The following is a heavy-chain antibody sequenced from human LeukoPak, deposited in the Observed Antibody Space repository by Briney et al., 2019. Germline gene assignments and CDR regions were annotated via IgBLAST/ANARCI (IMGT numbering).Heavy chain of an antibody. V-gene: IGHV3-20*04. CDR3: ARDQDSMGYYMDV. CDR1: GFTVSNKY. CDR2: INWNGGST. Sequence: GGSLRLSCAASGFTVSNKYMTWVRQAPGKGLEWVSGINWNGGSTGYADSVKGRFTISRDNAKNSLYLQMNSLRAEDTALYYCARDQDSMGYYMDVWGKGTTVTVSS. D-gene: IGHD2/OR15-2a*01. J-gene: IGHJ6*03.